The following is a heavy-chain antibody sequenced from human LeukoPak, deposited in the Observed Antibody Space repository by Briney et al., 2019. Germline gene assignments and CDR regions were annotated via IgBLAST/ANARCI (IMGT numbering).Heavy chain of an antibody. J-gene: IGHJ3*02. CDR1: GSTFSSYG. CDR3: AKELGGSEDDAFDI. CDR2: IRYDGSNK. Sequence: GGSLRLSCAASGSTFSSYGMHWVRQAPGKGLEWVAFIRYDGSNKYYADSVKGRFTISRDNSKNTLYLQMNSLRAEDTAVYYCAKELGGSEDDAFDIWGQGTMVTVSS. V-gene: IGHV3-30*02. D-gene: IGHD2-15*01.